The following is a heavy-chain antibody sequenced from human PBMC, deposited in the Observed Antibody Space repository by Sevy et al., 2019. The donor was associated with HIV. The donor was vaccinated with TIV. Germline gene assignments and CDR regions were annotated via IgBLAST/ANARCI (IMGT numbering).Heavy chain of an antibody. J-gene: IGHJ5*02. CDR1: GGSISSGGYY. CDR3: ARDLGGYYDSSGYPNWFDP. CDR2: IYYSGST. Sequence: SETLSLTCTVSGGSISSGGYYWSWIRQHPGKGLEWIGYIYYSGSTYYNPSLKSRVTISVDTSKNQFSLKLSSVTAADTAVYYCARDLGGYYDSSGYPNWFDPWGQGTLVTVSS. D-gene: IGHD3-22*01. V-gene: IGHV4-31*03.